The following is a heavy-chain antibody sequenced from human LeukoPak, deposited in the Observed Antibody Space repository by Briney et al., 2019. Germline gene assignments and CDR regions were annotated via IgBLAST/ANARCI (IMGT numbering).Heavy chain of an antibody. CDR1: GFIISDYA. J-gene: IGHJ4*02. D-gene: IGHD6-13*01. CDR3: VKDLYKGDSASWYFFHY. Sequence: GGSLRLSCSASGFIISDYAVHWVRQAPGKGLEYVSGISANGGSTYYADSVKGRFTISRDTSKNTLYLQVSSLRAEDTAMYYCVKDLYKGDSASWYFFHYWGQGTLVTVSS. V-gene: IGHV3-64D*06. CDR2: ISANGGST.